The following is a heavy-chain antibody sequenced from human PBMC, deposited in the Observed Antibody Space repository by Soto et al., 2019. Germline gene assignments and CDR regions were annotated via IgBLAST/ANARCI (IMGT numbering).Heavy chain of an antibody. CDR2: ISGSSSTI. Sequence: PGGSLRLSCAASGFTFSSFGMNWVRQAPGKGLEWLSYISGSSSTIYYADSVKGRFTISRDNAKNSLYLQMNSLRAEDTAVYYCARDPSIVLVPAATYYYYYGMDVWGQGTTVTVSS. J-gene: IGHJ6*02. CDR1: GFTFSSFG. V-gene: IGHV3-48*01. D-gene: IGHD2-2*01. CDR3: ARDPSIVLVPAATYYYYYGMDV.